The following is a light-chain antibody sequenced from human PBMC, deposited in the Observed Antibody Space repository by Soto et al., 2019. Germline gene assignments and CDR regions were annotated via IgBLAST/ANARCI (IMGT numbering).Light chain of an antibody. CDR3: QQYNNWPPWT. J-gene: IGKJ1*01. Sequence: ILMTQSPATPSVSPGERATLSCRASQSVSNNLAWYQQKPGQAPRLLIYDASTRATGIPARFSGSGSGTEFTHTISGLQSEDFAVYYCQQYNNWPPWTFGQGTKVEIK. CDR1: QSVSNN. CDR2: DAS. V-gene: IGKV3-15*01.